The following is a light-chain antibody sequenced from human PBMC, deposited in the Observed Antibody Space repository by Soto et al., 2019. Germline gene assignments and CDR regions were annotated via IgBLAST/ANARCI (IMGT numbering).Light chain of an antibody. J-gene: IGKJ5*01. V-gene: IGKV1-39*01. CDR2: GTS. CDR1: QTIGNY. CDR3: QQYYSYPIT. Sequence: DIQMTQSPSSLSATVGDRVTITCRASQTIGNYLNWYQQKPGKAPKLLIYGTSTLQSGVPSGFSGSGSGTDFTLTISCLQSEDFATYYCQQYYSYPITFGQGTRLEIK.